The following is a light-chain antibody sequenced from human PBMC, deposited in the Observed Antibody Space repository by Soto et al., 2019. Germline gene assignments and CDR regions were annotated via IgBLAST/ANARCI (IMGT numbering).Light chain of an antibody. V-gene: IGKV1-39*01. CDR2: ATS. CDR1: QNIRSY. J-gene: IGKJ1*01. Sequence: DIQMTQSPSSLSASVGDRVTITCRASQNIRSYLNWYQQKPGKAPQLLIYATSRLQTGVPSRFSASGSGTDFSLGIRDLQPEDAETCYCQQGYSSRWTSGRGTKVEI. CDR3: QQGYSSRWT.